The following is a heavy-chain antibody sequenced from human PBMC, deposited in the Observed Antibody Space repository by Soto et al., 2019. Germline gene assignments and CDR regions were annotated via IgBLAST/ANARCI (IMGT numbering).Heavy chain of an antibody. D-gene: IGHD2-21*01. V-gene: IGHV4-59*12. CDR1: GGSISSYY. CDR3: AKAFFSLAYFDY. J-gene: IGHJ4*02. CDR2: IYYSGTT. Sequence: PSETLSLTCTVSGGSISSYYWSWIRQSPGKGLEWIGYIYYSGTTYYADSVKGRFTISRDNSKNTLYLQMNSLRAEDTAVFYCAKAFFSLAYFDYWGQGTLVTVSS.